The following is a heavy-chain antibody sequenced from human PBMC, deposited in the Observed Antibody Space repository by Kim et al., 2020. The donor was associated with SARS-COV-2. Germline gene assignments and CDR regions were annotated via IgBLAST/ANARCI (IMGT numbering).Heavy chain of an antibody. J-gene: IGHJ4*02. CDR3: ARLGSGWGDFDY. V-gene: IGHV4-39*01. D-gene: IGHD3-10*01. Sequence: SETLSLTCTVSGGSISSSSYYWGWIRQPPGKGLEWIGSIYYSGSTYYNPSLKSRVTISVDTSKNQFSLKLSSVTAADTAVYYCARLGSGWGDFDYWGQGTLVTVSS. CDR2: IYYSGST. CDR1: GGSISSSSYY.